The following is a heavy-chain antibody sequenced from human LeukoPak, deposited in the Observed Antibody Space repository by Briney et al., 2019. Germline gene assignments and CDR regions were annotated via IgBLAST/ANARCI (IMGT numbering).Heavy chain of an antibody. CDR2: IKPSGGGT. J-gene: IGHJ4*02. CDR1: GYTFLNYW. V-gene: IGHV1-46*01. Sequence: ASVKVSCKASGYTFLNYWIQWVRQAPGQGLEWMGMIKPSGGGTTYAQKLQGRVTMTTDTSTSTAYMELRSLRSDDTAVYYCARDGSSWYIRDFDYWGQGTLVTVSS. CDR3: ARDGSSWYIRDFDY. D-gene: IGHD6-13*01.